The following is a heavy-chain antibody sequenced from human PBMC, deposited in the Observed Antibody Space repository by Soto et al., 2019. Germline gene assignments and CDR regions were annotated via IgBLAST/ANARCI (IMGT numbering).Heavy chain of an antibody. CDR3: AKGSRGYTAYYFAY. V-gene: IGHV3-23*01. D-gene: IGHD5-18*01. CDR1: DFSFGGFA. Sequence: VQLLESGGGLVQPGGSLRLSCAASDFSFGGFAMSWVRQAPGKGLEWVSSISGSGASAFYADSVRGRFTISRDNTRNIVYLQMNSRRAEDTAQYYCAKGSRGYTAYYFAYWGQGTRITVSS. CDR2: ISGSGASA. J-gene: IGHJ4*02.